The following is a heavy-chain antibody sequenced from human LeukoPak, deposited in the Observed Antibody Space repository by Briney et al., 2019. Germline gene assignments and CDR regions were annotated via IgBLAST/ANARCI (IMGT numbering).Heavy chain of an antibody. Sequence: SETLSLTCTVSGGSISSGSYYWSWIRQPAGKGLEWIGRIYTSGSTNYNPSLKSRVTISTHTSKTQFSLNLNSVTAADTAVYYCARTSVVVPVMSDWYFDLWGRGTLVTVSS. CDR3: ARTSVVVPVMSDWYFDL. CDR2: IYTSGST. D-gene: IGHD2-2*01. V-gene: IGHV4-61*02. J-gene: IGHJ2*01. CDR1: GGSISSGSYY.